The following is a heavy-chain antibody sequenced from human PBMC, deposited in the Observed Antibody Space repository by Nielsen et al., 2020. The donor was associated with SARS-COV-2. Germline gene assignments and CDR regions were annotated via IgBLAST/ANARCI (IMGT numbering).Heavy chain of an antibody. CDR1: GFNFSNTF. CDR2: IYTLGPT. CDR3: ARGGGLSRYYFDF. V-gene: IGHV3-53*04. Sequence: GGSLRLSCAAFGFNFSNTFMTWVRQAPGKGLEWVSIIYTLGPTFYADSVKGRFTISRFTSKNTLYLQLNSLTSDDTAVYYCARGGGLSRYYFDFWGRGTQVTVSS. J-gene: IGHJ4*02. D-gene: IGHD6-25*01.